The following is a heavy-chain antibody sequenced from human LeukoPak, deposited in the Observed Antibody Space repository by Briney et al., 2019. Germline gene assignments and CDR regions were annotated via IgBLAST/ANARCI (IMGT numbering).Heavy chain of an antibody. Sequence: SETLSLTCTVSGGSISSSSYYWGWHRQPPGKGLEWFGSIYYSGSTYYNPSLKSRVTISVDTSKNQFSLKLSSVTAADTAVYYCARHWGRTGYYFDYWGQGTLVTVSS. CDR3: ARHWGRTGYYFDY. CDR1: GGSISSSSYY. J-gene: IGHJ4*02. CDR2: IYYSGST. V-gene: IGHV4-39*01. D-gene: IGHD7-27*01.